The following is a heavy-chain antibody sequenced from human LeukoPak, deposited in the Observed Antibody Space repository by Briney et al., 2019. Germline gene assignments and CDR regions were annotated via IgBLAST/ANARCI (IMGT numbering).Heavy chain of an antibody. Sequence: PGGSLRLSCAGSGFNFGNYWMSWVRQTPGKGLEWVANIKQDGNEKSYVDSVRGRFNIFRENAKNSLYLQMNSLRAEDTAVYYCARARRDGNTGLAFDIWGQGTMVTVSS. CDR1: GFNFGNYW. CDR3: ARARRDGNTGLAFDI. V-gene: IGHV3-7*01. D-gene: IGHD5-24*01. CDR2: IKQDGNEK. J-gene: IGHJ3*02.